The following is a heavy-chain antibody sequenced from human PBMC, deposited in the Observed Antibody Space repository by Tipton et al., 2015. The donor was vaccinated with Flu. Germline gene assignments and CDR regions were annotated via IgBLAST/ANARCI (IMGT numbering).Heavy chain of an antibody. CDR3: ARESPTTTMVRGIPLDAFDI. J-gene: IGHJ3*02. CDR2: IHYSGST. Sequence: LRLSCTVSGGSISSGDYYWNWIRQHPGKGLEWIGYIHYSGSTYYNPSLKSRVSMSVDTSENQFSLKLTSVTAADTAVYYCARESPTTTMVRGIPLDAFDIWGRGTMVAVSS. D-gene: IGHD3-10*01. CDR1: GGSISSGDYY. V-gene: IGHV4-31*03.